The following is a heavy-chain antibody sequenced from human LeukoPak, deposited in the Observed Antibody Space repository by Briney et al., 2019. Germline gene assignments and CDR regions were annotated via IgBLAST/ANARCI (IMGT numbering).Heavy chain of an antibody. CDR3: ARDLGPKQWLVPFDY. J-gene: IGHJ4*02. V-gene: IGHV4-61*02. Sequence: PSETLSLTCTVSGGSISSGSYYWSWLRQPAGKGLEWFGRIYTSGSTNYNPSLKSRVTISVDTSKNQFSLKLSSVTAADTAVYYCARDLGPKQWLVPFDYWGQGTLVTVSS. CDR1: GGSISSGSYY. D-gene: IGHD6-19*01. CDR2: IYTSGST.